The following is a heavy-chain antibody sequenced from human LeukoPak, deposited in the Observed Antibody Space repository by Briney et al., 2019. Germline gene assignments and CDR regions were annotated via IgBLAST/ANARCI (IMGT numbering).Heavy chain of an antibody. J-gene: IGHJ4*02. Sequence: GGSLRLSCAASGFTFNNYAMSWVRQAPGKGLEWVSAISDSGGYTYDADSVKGRFTISRDNSQNTLYLQMNSLRAKDTAIYYCTRQLGYCSSGTCYFDSWGQGTLVTVSS. V-gene: IGHV3-23*01. CDR2: ISDSGGYT. D-gene: IGHD2-15*01. CDR1: GFTFNNYA. CDR3: TRQLGYCSSGTCYFDS.